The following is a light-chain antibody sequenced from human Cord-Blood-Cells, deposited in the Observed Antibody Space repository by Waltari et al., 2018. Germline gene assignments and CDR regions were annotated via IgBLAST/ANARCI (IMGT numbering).Light chain of an antibody. CDR2: AAS. Sequence: DIQMTQSPSSLSASVGDRVTITCRASQSISSYLNWYQQKPGKAPKLLIYAASSLQSGVPSRFSGSGSGTDFTLTISRLQPEDFATYYCQQSYSTPRTFGQGTKVGIK. CDR1: QSISSY. V-gene: IGKV1-39*01. J-gene: IGKJ1*01. CDR3: QQSYSTPRT.